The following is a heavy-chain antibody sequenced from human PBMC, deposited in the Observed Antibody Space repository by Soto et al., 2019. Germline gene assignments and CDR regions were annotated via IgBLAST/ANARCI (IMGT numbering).Heavy chain of an antibody. D-gene: IGHD3-22*01. CDR1: GDTFSRYS. Sequence: QVQLVQSGAEVKKPGSSVKVSCKISGDTFSRYSISWVRQAPGQGLEWMGGIVPIFGTRNYAQKFQDRVTITTDESATTAHMELSNLRSQDTAVYYCARPYEGGYSSNHLYYYALDVWGQGTAVTVSS. CDR2: IVPIFGTR. CDR3: ARPYEGGYSSNHLYYYALDV. J-gene: IGHJ6*02. V-gene: IGHV1-69*01.